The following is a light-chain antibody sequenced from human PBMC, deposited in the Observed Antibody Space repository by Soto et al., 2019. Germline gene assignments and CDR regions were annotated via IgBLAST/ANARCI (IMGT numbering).Light chain of an antibody. CDR3: CSYAGSSTLVV. CDR2: EGS. J-gene: IGLJ2*01. CDR1: SSDIGSYNL. V-gene: IGLV2-23*03. Sequence: QSALTQPASVSGSPGQSITISCTGTSSDIGSYNLVSWYQQHPGKAPKVMIYEGSKRPSGVSNRFSGSKSGNTASLTISGLQAEDEADYYLCSYAGSSTLVVFGGGTQLTVL.